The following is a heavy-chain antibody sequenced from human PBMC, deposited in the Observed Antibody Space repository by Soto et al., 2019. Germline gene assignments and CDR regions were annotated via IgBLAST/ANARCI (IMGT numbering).Heavy chain of an antibody. CDR2: FDPEDGET. V-gene: IGHV1-24*01. Sequence: ASVKVSCKFSGYTLTELSMHCVRQAPGKGLEWMGGFDPEDGETIYAQKFQGRVTMTEDTSTDTAYMELSSLRSEDTAVYYCATSIMVYAIFDYWGQGTLVTVSS. D-gene: IGHD2-8*01. CDR3: ATSIMVYAIFDY. CDR1: GYTLTELS. J-gene: IGHJ4*02.